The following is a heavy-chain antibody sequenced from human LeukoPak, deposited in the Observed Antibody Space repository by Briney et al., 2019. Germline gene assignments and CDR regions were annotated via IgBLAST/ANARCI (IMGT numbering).Heavy chain of an antibody. CDR3: AKDIARYPRYYMDV. CDR1: GFTFSSYS. CDR2: ISSSSSTI. V-gene: IGHV3-48*04. Sequence: QPGGSLRLSCAASGFTFSSYSMNWVRQAPGKGLEWVSYISSSSSTIYYADSVKGRFTISRDNAKNSLYLQMNSLRAEDMALYYCAKDIARYPRYYMDVWGKGTTVTVSS. D-gene: IGHD6-13*01. J-gene: IGHJ6*03.